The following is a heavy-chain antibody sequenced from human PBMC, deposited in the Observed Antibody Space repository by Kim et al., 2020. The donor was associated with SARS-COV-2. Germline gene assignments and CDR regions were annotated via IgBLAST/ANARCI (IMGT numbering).Heavy chain of an antibody. CDR2: IYYSGST. J-gene: IGHJ4*02. CDR1: GGSVSSGSYY. D-gene: IGHD4-17*01. CDR3: ARGGGYGDYFDY. Sequence: SETLSLTCTVSGGSVSSGSYYWSWIRQPPGKGLEWIGYIYYSGSTNYNPSLKSRVTISVDTSKNQFSLKLSSVTAADTAVYYCARGGGYGDYFDYWGQGT. V-gene: IGHV4-61*01.